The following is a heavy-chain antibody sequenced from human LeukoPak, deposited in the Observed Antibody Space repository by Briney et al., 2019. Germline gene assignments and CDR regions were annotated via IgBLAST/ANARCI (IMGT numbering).Heavy chain of an antibody. Sequence: PSETLSLTCAVYGGSFSGYYWSWIRQPPGKGLEWIGEINHSGSTNYNPSLKSRVTMSVDTSKNQFSLKLSSVTAADTAVYFCARRGGGDSVNYWGQGTLVIVSS. V-gene: IGHV4-34*01. CDR3: ARRGGGDSVNY. D-gene: IGHD2-21*02. CDR2: INHSGST. CDR1: GGSFSGYY. J-gene: IGHJ4*02.